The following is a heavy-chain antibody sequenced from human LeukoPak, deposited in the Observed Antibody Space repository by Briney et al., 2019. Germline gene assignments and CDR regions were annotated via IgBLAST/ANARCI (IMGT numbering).Heavy chain of an antibody. CDR2: ISWDGGST. V-gene: IGHV3-43D*03. CDR3: AKGQLGATWIQLWQPLDY. J-gene: IGHJ4*02. D-gene: IGHD5-18*01. CDR1: GFTFDDYA. Sequence: GGSLRLSCAASGFTFDDYAMHWVRQAPGKGLEWVSLISWDGGSTYYAGSVKGRFTISRDNSKNSLYLQMNSLRAEDTALYYCAKGQLGATWIQLWQPLDYWGQGTLVTVSS.